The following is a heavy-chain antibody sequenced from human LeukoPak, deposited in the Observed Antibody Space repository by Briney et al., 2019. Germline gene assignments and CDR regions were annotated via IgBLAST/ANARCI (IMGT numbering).Heavy chain of an antibody. V-gene: IGHV1-69*13. CDR2: IIPIFGTA. CDR3: ARDLYGGNSLDY. Sequence: SVKVSCKASGGTFSSYAISWVRQAPGQGLEWMGGIIPIFGTANYAQKFQGRVTITADESTSTAYMELSSLRSEDTAVYYCARDLYGGNSLDYWGQGTLVTVSS. D-gene: IGHD4-23*01. J-gene: IGHJ4*02. CDR1: GGTFSSYA.